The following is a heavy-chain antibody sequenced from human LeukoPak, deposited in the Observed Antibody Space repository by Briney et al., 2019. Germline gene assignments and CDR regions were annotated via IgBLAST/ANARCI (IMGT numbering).Heavy chain of an antibody. J-gene: IGHJ4*02. CDR3: AREGYSYGYYFDY. CDR1: GGSFSGYY. Sequence: SETLSLTCAVYGGSFSGYYWSWIRQPPGKGLEWIGEINHSGSTNYNPSLKSRVTISVDTSKNQFSLKLSSVTAADTAVYYCAREGYSYGYYFDYWGQGTLVTVS. D-gene: IGHD5-18*01. CDR2: INHSGST. V-gene: IGHV4-34*01.